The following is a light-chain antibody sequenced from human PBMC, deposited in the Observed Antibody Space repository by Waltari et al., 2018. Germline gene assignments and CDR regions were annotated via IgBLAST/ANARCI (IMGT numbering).Light chain of an antibody. Sequence: ETVMTQSPAPLSVPPGERVTLSCRASQRINTNLAWYQQKPGQAPRLLIYGASTRAAGVPGRFSASGSGTEFTLTISSLQSEDFAVYFCQHYINWPLTFGGGTKVEI. V-gene: IGKV3-15*01. CDR1: QRINTN. CDR3: QHYINWPLT. CDR2: GAS. J-gene: IGKJ4*01.